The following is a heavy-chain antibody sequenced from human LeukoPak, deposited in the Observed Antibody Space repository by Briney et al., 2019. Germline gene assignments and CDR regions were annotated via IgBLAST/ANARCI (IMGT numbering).Heavy chain of an antibody. Sequence: ASVKVSCKASGYTFTSYYIHWVRQAPGEGLEWMGILNPSGGSTSYAQEFQGRVTMTRDTSTSTVYMEPSSLRSDDTAVYYCTRATIFGVVVHYYYMDVWGKGTMVTVSS. J-gene: IGHJ6*03. CDR3: TRATIFGVVVHYYYMDV. D-gene: IGHD3-3*01. CDR1: GYTFTSYY. V-gene: IGHV1-46*03. CDR2: LNPSGGST.